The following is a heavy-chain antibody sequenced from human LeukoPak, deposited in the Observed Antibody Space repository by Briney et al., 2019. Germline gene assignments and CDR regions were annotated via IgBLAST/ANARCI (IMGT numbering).Heavy chain of an antibody. CDR1: GFTFNSHA. D-gene: IGHD6-19*01. J-gene: IGHJ4*02. CDR2: ISSDGSNK. V-gene: IGHV3-30-3*01. CDR3: ARDRYSSGWYGDFDC. Sequence: GRSLRLSCAASGFTFNSHAMHWVRQAPGKGLEWVAVISSDGSNKYYADSVKGRFTISRDNSKNTLYLQMNSLRAEDTAVYYCARDRYSSGWYGDFDCWGQGTLVTVSS.